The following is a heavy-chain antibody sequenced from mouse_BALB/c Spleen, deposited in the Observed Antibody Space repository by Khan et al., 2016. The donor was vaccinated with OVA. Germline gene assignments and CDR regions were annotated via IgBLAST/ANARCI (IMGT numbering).Heavy chain of an antibody. CDR1: GYSLTTYG. D-gene: IGHD2-1*01. Sequence: VQLQQSGPGLVAPSQTLSITCTVSGYSLTTYGVHWVRQPPGKGLVWLGVIWADGSTNYNSALMSRLSTSKDNSKSQVFLKMNSLKTDDTAMYYCASYGNYGDYFDYWGQGTTLTVSS. CDR2: IWADGST. J-gene: IGHJ2*01. CDR3: ASYGNYGDYFDY. V-gene: IGHV2-9*02.